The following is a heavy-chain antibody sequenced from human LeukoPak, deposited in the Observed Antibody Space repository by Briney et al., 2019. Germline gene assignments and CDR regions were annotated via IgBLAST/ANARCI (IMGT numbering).Heavy chain of an antibody. J-gene: IGHJ4*02. CDR2: ISSSSSYI. D-gene: IGHD4-17*01. V-gene: IGHV3-21*01. CDR3: ARDAPNYGDYVDY. CDR1: GFTFSSYS. Sequence: PGGSLRLSCAASGFTFSSYSMNWVRQAPGKGLEWVSSISSSSSYIYHADSVKGRFTISRDNAKNSLYLQMNSLRAEDTAVYYCARDAPNYGDYVDYWGQGTLVTVSS.